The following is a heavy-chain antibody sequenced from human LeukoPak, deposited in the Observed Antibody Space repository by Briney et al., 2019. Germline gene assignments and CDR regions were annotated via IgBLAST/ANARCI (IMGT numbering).Heavy chain of an antibody. D-gene: IGHD6-19*01. CDR1: GGSFSGYY. CDR2: INHSGST. CDR3: AREGVYSSGWYLGYFDY. V-gene: IGHV4-34*01. Sequence: SETLSLTCAVYGGSFSGYYWSWIRQPPGKGLEWIGEINHSGSTNYNPSFKSRVTISVDKSKNQFSLKLSSVTAADTAVYYCAREGVYSSGWYLGYFDYWGQGTLVTVSS. J-gene: IGHJ4*02.